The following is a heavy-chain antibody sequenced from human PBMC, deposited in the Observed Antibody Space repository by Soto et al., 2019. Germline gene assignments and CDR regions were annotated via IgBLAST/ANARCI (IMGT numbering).Heavy chain of an antibody. V-gene: IGHV3-21*01. CDR1: GFTFSGYS. Sequence: EVQLVESGGGLVKPGGSLRLSCAASGFTFSGYSMNWVRQAPGKGLEWVSSITSSSTYIYYADSVEGRFTICRDNAKNSLYLQMNSLRAEDTAVYYCARDQPSIAYYFDSWGQVTLVTVSS. CDR2: ITSSSTYI. CDR3: ARDQPSIAYYFDS. J-gene: IGHJ4*02. D-gene: IGHD3-3*02.